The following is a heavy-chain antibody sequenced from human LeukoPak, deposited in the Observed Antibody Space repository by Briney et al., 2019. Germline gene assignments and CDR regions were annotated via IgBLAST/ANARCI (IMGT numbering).Heavy chain of an antibody. CDR3: ARHQSAAAAGDY. J-gene: IGHJ4*02. CDR2: IKQDGSEK. Sequence: RGSLRLSCAASGFTFSRYWMSWVCQAPGKGLEWVANIKQDGSEKYYVDSVKGRFTISRDNAKNSLYLQMNSLRVDDTAVYYCARHQSAAAAGDYWGQGTLVTVSS. D-gene: IGHD6-13*01. V-gene: IGHV3-7*05. CDR1: GFTFSRYW.